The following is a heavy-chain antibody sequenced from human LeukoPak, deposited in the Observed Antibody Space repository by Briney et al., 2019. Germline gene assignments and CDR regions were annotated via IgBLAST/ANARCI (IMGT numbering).Heavy chain of an antibody. D-gene: IGHD1-26*01. Sequence: SETLSLICSVSGHSMSSYYWMWIRHPRGRGLEGIGYIYYSGSTNYNTSLKIRVTISVDTSKNQFSLKLSSVTAADTAVYYCAREAGGPYYYYGMDVWGQGTTVTVSS. V-gene: IGHV4-59*01. CDR3: AREAGGPYYYYGMDV. CDR2: IYYSGST. J-gene: IGHJ6*02. CDR1: GHSMSSYY.